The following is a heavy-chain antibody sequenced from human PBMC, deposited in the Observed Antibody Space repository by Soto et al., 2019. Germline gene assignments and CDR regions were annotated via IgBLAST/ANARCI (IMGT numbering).Heavy chain of an antibody. CDR1: GYTFTSYG. CDR3: ARGYCSGGSCYMIDY. CDR2: ISAYNGNT. J-gene: IGHJ4*02. V-gene: IGHV1-18*01. D-gene: IGHD2-15*01. Sequence: ASVKVSCKASGYTFTSYGISWLRQAPGQGLEWMGWISAYNGNTNYAQKLQGRVTMTTDTSTSTAYMELRSLRSDDTAVYYCARGYCSGGSCYMIDYWGQGTLVTVSS.